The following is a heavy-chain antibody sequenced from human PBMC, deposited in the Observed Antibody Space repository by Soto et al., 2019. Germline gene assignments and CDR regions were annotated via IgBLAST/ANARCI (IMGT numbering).Heavy chain of an antibody. CDR1: GYTFTSYG. D-gene: IGHD3-10*01. Sequence: ASVKVSCKASGYTFTSYGISWVRQAPGQGLEWMGWISAYNGNTNYAQKLQGRVTMTTDTSTSTAYMELRSLRSDDTAVYYCARYNSYYGSGSWPHWGQGSLVTVSS. J-gene: IGHJ4*02. CDR3: ARYNSYYGSGSWPH. CDR2: ISAYNGNT. V-gene: IGHV1-18*01.